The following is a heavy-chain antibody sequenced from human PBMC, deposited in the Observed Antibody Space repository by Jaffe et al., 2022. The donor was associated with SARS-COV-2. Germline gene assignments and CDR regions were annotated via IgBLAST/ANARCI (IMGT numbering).Heavy chain of an antibody. J-gene: IGHJ2*01. CDR1: GGSISSYY. V-gene: IGHV4-59*01. CDR3: ARERYDYVWGTTRDWYFDL. CDR2: IYYSGST. Sequence: QVQLQESGPGLVKPSETLSLTCTVSGGSISSYYWSWIRQPPGKGLEWIGYIYYSGSTNYNPSLKSRVTISVDTSKNQFSLKLSSVTAADTAVYYCARERYDYVWGTTRDWYFDLWGRGTLVTVSS. D-gene: IGHD3-16*01.